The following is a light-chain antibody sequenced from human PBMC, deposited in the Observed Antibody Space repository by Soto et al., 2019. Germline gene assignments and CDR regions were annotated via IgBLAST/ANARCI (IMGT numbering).Light chain of an antibody. CDR1: SSDVGVNIF. J-gene: IGLJ1*01. CDR3: SSFTTDSTYV. Sequence: QSVLTQPASVSGSPGQSITISCTGTSSDVGVNIFVSWYQQHPGKVPKLMIYTVSRRPSGVSQRFSGSKSGNTASLTISGLQAEDGADYYCSSFTTDSTYVFGTGTKGTVL. CDR2: TVS. V-gene: IGLV2-14*01.